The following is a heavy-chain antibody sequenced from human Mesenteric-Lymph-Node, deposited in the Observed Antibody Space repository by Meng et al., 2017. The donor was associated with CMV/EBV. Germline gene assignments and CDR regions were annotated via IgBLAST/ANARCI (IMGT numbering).Heavy chain of an antibody. V-gene: IGHV3-21*04. D-gene: IGHD3-3*01. CDR3: AKDRFFNDMDYFDN. J-gene: IGHJ4*02. Sequence: GESLKISCAASGFTFSSYSMNWVRQAPGKGLEWVSFISWNSGNINYADSVKGRFTISRDNAKNSLYLQMNSLRPEDTAFYYCAKDRFFNDMDYFDNWGQGTLVTVSS. CDR1: GFTFSSYS. CDR2: ISWNSGNI.